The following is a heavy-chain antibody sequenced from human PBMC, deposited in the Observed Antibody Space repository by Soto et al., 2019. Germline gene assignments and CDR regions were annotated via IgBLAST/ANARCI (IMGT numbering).Heavy chain of an antibody. V-gene: IGHV3-23*01. Sequence: PGGSLRLSCAASGFTFSSYAMSWVRQAPGKGLELVSAISGSGGSTYYADSVKGRFTISRDNSKNSLYLQMNSLRAEDTAVYYCARFYCSGGSCYLYDYWGQGTLVTVSS. CDR1: GFTFSSYA. J-gene: IGHJ4*02. CDR3: ARFYCSGGSCYLYDY. CDR2: ISGSGGST. D-gene: IGHD2-15*01.